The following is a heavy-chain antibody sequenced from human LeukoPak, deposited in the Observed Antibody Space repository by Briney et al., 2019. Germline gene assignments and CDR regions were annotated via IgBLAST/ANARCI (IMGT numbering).Heavy chain of an antibody. D-gene: IGHD1-26*01. CDR3: ARHWDSNGFDP. J-gene: IGHJ5*02. CDR1: GGSISSSSYY. Sequence: SETLSLTCTGSGGSISSSSYYWGWIRQPPGKGLEWIGSIYYSGSTYYNPSLKSRVTISVDTSKNQFSLNLSSVTASDTAMYYCARHWDSNGFDPWGQGTLVTVSS. CDR2: IYYSGST. V-gene: IGHV4-39*01.